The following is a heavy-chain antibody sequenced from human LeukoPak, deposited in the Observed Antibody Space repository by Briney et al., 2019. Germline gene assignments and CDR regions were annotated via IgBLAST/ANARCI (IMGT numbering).Heavy chain of an antibody. CDR2: ISSSSSYI. J-gene: IGHJ4*02. CDR1: GFTFSSYS. D-gene: IGHD4-17*01. Sequence: PGGSLRLSCAASGFTFSSYSMNWVRQAPGKGLEWVSSISSSSSYIYYADSVKGRFTISRDNAKNSLYLQMNSLRAEDTAVYYCARDMTMVTTGDYWGQGTLVTVSS. CDR3: ARDMTMVTTGDY. V-gene: IGHV3-21*01.